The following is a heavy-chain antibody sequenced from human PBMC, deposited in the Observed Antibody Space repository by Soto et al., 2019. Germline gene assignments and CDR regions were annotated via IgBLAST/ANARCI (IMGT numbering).Heavy chain of an antibody. Sequence: SETLSLTCAVYGGSFSGYYGSWIRQPPGKGLEWIGEISHSGSTNYIPSLKSRVTISADTSKNQFSLKLSSVTAVDTAVYYCARGQLLPDYWGQGTLVTVSS. D-gene: IGHD2-15*01. V-gene: IGHV4-34*01. CDR2: ISHSGST. J-gene: IGHJ4*02. CDR3: ARGQLLPDY. CDR1: GGSFSGYY.